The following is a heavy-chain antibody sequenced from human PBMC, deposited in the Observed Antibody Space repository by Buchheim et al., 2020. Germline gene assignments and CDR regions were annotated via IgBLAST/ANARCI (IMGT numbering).Heavy chain of an antibody. V-gene: IGHV3-66*01. D-gene: IGHD1-1*01. CDR1: GFNVSTNY. CDR3: AGNWYGDY. CDR2: IYSGGNT. J-gene: IGHJ4*02. Sequence: EVQLVESGGGLVQPGGSLRLSCAASGFNVSTNYMSWVRQAPGKGLEWVSLIYSGGNTYYADSVKGRFTVSSDSFKKTLFIQMNSLRAEDTAVYYCAGNWYGDYWGQGTL.